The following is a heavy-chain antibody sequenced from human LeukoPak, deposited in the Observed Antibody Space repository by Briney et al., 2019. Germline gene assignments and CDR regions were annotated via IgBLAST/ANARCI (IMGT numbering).Heavy chain of an antibody. V-gene: IGHV4-31*03. CDR1: GGSISSGGYY. Sequence: SQTLSLTCTVSGGSISSGGYYWSWIRQHPGKGVEWIGYIYYSGSTYYNPSLKSRVTISVDTSKNQFSLKLSSVTAADTAVYYCARDTRIAAAGTSKEDAFDIWGQGTMVTVSS. CDR2: IYYSGST. D-gene: IGHD6-13*01. J-gene: IGHJ3*02. CDR3: ARDTRIAAAGTSKEDAFDI.